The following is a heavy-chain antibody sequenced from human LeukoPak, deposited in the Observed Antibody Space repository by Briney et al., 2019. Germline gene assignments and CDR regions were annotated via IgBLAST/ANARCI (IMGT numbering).Heavy chain of an antibody. CDR3: ARGAAGTWRWFDP. CDR1: GGSISSYY. CDR2: IYYSGSN. V-gene: IGHV4-59*01. D-gene: IGHD6-13*01. J-gene: IGHJ5*02. Sequence: SETLSLTCTVSGGSISSYYWSWIRQPPGKGLEWIGYIYYSGSNNYNPSLKSRVTISVDASKNQFSLKLSSVTAADTAVYYCARGAAGTWRWFDPWGQGTLVTVSS.